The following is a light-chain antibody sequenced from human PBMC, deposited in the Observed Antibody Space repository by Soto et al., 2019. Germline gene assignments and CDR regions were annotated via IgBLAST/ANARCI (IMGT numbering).Light chain of an antibody. CDR1: TSDVGSYNL. CDR2: EGS. J-gene: IGLJ2*01. V-gene: IGLV2-23*01. Sequence: QSALTQPASVSGSPGQSITISCTGTTSDVGSYNLVSWYQQHPGKAPKFIIYEGSKRPPGVSNRFSGASSGNTASLTISGLQAEDDADYYCCSYVGGSSLVFGGGTKLTVL. CDR3: CSYVGGSSLV.